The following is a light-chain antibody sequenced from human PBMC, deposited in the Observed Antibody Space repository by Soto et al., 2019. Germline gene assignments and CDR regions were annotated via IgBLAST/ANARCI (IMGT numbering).Light chain of an antibody. Sequence: DIVMTQSPDHLAMSLGDMSTIRCGSRQSVFYFSHNTNYLAWYQQKPGKVPKLLIYAASTLQSGVPSRFSGSGSGTDFTLTISSLQPEDVATYYCQKYNIAPWTFGQGTKVDIK. CDR1: QSVFYFSHNTNY. CDR2: AAS. J-gene: IGKJ1*01. V-gene: IGKV1-27*01. CDR3: QKYNIAPWT.